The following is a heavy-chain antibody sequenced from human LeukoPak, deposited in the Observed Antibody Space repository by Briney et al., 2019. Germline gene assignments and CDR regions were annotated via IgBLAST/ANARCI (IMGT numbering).Heavy chain of an antibody. CDR2: INPNSGGT. V-gene: IGHV1-2*02. CDR3: ARAWSVSGSGDY. Sequence: GASVKVSCKASGYTFTSYDINWVRQATGQGLEWMGWINPNSGGTNYAQKFQGRVTMTRDTSISTAYMELSRLRSDDTAVYYCARAWSVSGSGDYWGQGTLVTVSS. D-gene: IGHD5-12*01. CDR1: GYTFTSYD. J-gene: IGHJ4*02.